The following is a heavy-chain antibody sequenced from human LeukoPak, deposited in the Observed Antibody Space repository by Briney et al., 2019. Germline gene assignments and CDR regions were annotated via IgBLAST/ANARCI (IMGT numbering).Heavy chain of an antibody. V-gene: IGHV3-21*01. Sequence: GGSLRLSCAASGFTLSPYSMNWVRQAPGKGLEWVSSISSSSSYIYYADSVKGRFTISRDNTKNSLYLQMNSLRVEDTAVYYCARAYSGTYGLGYYYMDVWGKGTTVTISS. CDR2: ISSSSSYI. D-gene: IGHD1-26*01. J-gene: IGHJ6*03. CDR3: ARAYSGTYGLGYYYMDV. CDR1: GFTLSPYS.